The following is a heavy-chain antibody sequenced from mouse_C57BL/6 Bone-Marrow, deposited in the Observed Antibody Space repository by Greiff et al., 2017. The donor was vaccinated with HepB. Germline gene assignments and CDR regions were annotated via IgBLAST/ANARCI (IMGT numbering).Heavy chain of an antibody. D-gene: IGHD3-3*01. CDR1: GYTFTSYW. CDR2: IYPGSGST. CDR3: ERLGGAGWYFDV. Sequence: QVQLQQPGAELVKPGASVKMSCKASGYTFTSYWITWVKQRPGQGLEWIGDIYPGSGSTNYHEKFTSKATLTVDTSSSTAYMHLSSLTSEASAFYDWERLGGAGWYFDVWGTGTTVTVSS. V-gene: IGHV1-55*01. J-gene: IGHJ1*03.